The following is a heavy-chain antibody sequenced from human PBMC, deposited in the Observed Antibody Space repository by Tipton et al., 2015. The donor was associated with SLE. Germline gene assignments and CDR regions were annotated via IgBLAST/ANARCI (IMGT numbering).Heavy chain of an antibody. CDR2: IYYTGST. CDR3: ARVPGLERSYYYNYYMDV. Sequence: TLSLTCTVSGGSFSSDTYLWGWIRQPPGKGLEWIGDIYYTGSTYYNPSLKSRVTISVDTSKNQFSLRLSSVTAADTAVYYCARVPGLERSYYYNYYMDVWGKGTTVTVSS. V-gene: IGHV4-39*07. J-gene: IGHJ6*03. CDR1: GGSFSSDTYL. D-gene: IGHD1-1*01.